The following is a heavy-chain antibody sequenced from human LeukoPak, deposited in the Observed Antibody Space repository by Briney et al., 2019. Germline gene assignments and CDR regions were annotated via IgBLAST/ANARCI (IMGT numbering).Heavy chain of an antibody. Sequence: GGSLRLSCAASGFTFSSYGMHWVRQAPGKGLEWVAFIRYDGSNKYYADSVKGRFTISRDNSKNTLYLQMNSLRAEDTAVCYCAKLIAAAGPNFDYWGQGTLVTVSS. CDR2: IRYDGSNK. J-gene: IGHJ4*02. V-gene: IGHV3-30*02. CDR3: AKLIAAAGPNFDY. CDR1: GFTFSSYG. D-gene: IGHD6-13*01.